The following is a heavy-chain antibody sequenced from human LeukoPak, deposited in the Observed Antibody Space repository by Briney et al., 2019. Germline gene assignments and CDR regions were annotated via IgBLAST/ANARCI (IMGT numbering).Heavy chain of an antibody. CDR2: ISSSGSNI. Sequence: GGSLRLSCAAPGFTFSDYYMSWGRPAPGKGLEWVSYISSSGSNIYYADSVKGRFTISRDNAKNSLYLQMNSLRAEDTAVYYCARSPRGYFDYWGQGTLVTVSS. CDR1: GFTFSDYY. CDR3: ARSPRGYFDY. V-gene: IGHV3-11*01. J-gene: IGHJ4*02.